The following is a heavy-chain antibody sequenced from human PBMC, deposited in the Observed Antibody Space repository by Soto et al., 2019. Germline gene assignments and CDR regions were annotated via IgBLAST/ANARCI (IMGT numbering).Heavy chain of an antibody. CDR1: GYTFTSYD. V-gene: IGHV1-8*01. CDR3: ARALEEYYYDSSGYYHGY. Sequence: ASVKVSCKASGYTFTSYDINWVRQATGQGLEWMGWMNPNSGNTGYAQKFQGRVTMTRNTSIGTAYMELSSLRSEDTAVYYCARALEEYYYDSSGYYHGYWGQGTLVTVSS. J-gene: IGHJ4*02. D-gene: IGHD3-22*01. CDR2: MNPNSGNT.